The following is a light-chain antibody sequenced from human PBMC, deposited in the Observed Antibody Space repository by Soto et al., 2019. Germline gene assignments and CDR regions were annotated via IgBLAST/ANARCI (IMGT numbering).Light chain of an antibody. CDR2: DAS. Sequence: IQMTQSPSTLSAPVGDRVTITCQASQTISTLLAWFQHKPGKAPNLLIYDASNLESGVPSRFSGSGSGTEFTLTISSLQSDDSATYYCQQYNSYSWTFGQGTKVDIK. V-gene: IGKV1-5*01. J-gene: IGKJ1*01. CDR1: QTISTL. CDR3: QQYNSYSWT.